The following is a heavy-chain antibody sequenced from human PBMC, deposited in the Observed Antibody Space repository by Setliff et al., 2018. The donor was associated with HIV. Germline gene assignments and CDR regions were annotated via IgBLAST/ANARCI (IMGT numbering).Heavy chain of an antibody. Sequence: SETLSLTCSVSGASISSYYWSWIRQPPGKGLEWIGYISPTGNTNYNPSLKSRVTISTDTSKNQFSLKLSSVTAADTAVYYCASTYCGGDCYSRYFQHWGQGTLVTAPQ. CDR3: ASTYCGGDCYSRYFQH. J-gene: IGHJ1*01. D-gene: IGHD2-21*02. CDR1: GASISSYY. CDR2: ISPTGNT. V-gene: IGHV4-4*09.